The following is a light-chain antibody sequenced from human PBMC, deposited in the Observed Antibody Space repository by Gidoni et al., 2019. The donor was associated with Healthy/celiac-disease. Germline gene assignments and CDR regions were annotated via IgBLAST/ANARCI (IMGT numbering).Light chain of an antibody. J-gene: IGKJ3*01. CDR2: AAY. V-gene: IGKV1-39*01. CDR3: QQSYSTPRT. CDR1: QSISSY. Sequence: DIQMTQSPSSLSAYVGDRVTIPCRASQSISSYLNWYQQKPGKAPKLLSYAAYSLQSGVPSRFSGSGSGKDFTLTISSLQPEDFATYYCQQSYSTPRTFGPGTKVDI.